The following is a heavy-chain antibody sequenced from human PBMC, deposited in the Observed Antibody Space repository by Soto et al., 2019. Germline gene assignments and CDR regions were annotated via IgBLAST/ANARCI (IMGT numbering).Heavy chain of an antibody. V-gene: IGHV3-23*01. CDR1: GFIFTNYA. J-gene: IGHJ3*01. Sequence: GGSLRLSCAASGFIFTNYAMNWVRQAPGKGLEWVSVIGGRGNSAYYADSVQGRFTISRDNSKNTLSLQMSSLTADDTAIYYCVREGRGSFDFWGRGTMVTVSS. D-gene: IGHD5-12*01. CDR2: IGGRGNSA. CDR3: VREGRGSFDF.